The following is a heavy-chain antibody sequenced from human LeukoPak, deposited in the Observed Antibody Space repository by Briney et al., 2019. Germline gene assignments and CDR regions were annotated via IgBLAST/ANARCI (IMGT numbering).Heavy chain of an antibody. D-gene: IGHD4-17*01. V-gene: IGHV4-59*01. CDR3: ASFDYGDFWYFDL. Sequence: SETLSLTCTISGGSISAFYWSWIRQPPGKGLEWIGNIYHSGSTNYNPSLKSRVIMSVDTSKKYFSLKLSSVTGADTAVYYCASFDYGDFWYFDLGPWRPGHCLL. J-gene: IGHJ2*01. CDR2: IYHSGST. CDR1: GGSISAFY.